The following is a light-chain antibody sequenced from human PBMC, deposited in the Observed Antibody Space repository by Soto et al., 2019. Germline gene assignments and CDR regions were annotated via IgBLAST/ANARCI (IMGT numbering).Light chain of an antibody. CDR2: GAS. CDR3: QQYNNWRT. V-gene: IGKV3-15*01. Sequence: IVMTQSPATLSVSPGERATLSCRASQSVSSKLAWYQQKPGQAPRLLIYGASTRATGVPARFSGSGSGTEFTLAISSLQSEDFAVYYCQQYNNWRTFGQGTKVDI. CDR1: QSVSSK. J-gene: IGKJ1*01.